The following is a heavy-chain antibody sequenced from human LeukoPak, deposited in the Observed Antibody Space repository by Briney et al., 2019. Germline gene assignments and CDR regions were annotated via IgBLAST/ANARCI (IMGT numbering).Heavy chain of an antibody. Sequence: GGSLRLSCAASGFTFSSYAMSWVRQAPGKGLEWVSAISGSGGSTYYADSVKGRFTISRDTSKNTLYLQMNSLRAEDTAVYYCAKDKDFWSGYFQKNYFDYWGQGTLVTVSS. J-gene: IGHJ4*02. D-gene: IGHD3-3*01. CDR2: ISGSGGST. CDR3: AKDKDFWSGYFQKNYFDY. V-gene: IGHV3-23*01. CDR1: GFTFSSYA.